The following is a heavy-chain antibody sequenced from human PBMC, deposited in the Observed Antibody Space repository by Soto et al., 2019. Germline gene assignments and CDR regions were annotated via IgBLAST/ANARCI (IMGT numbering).Heavy chain of an antibody. CDR2: FIPIFDTT. CDR3: ANAGISVAGPPYNWFDP. J-gene: IGHJ5*02. Sequence: GAAVQVPCRASGGTFNTFAISWVRQAPGQGLEWMGGFIPIFDTTNYAQKFQGRVTITADESTSTAYMELSSLRSEDTAMYYCANAGISVAGPPYNWFDPWGQGTLVTVSS. CDR1: GGTFNTFA. D-gene: IGHD6-19*01. V-gene: IGHV1-69*13.